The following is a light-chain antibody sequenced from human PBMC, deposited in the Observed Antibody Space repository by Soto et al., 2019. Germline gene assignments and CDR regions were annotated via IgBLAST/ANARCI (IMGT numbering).Light chain of an antibody. CDR3: QEYIQWPPGM. J-gene: IGKJ1*01. CDR1: QFVSSR. V-gene: IGKV3-15*01. Sequence: DIVVTQSPATLSASPGERVTLSCRASQFVSSRLAWYQRRPGQVPRLLIYDTSTRAPGISARFSGSGSGTEFTQTISSLQSEDFAVYYCQEYIQWPPGMFGPGTTVDIK. CDR2: DTS.